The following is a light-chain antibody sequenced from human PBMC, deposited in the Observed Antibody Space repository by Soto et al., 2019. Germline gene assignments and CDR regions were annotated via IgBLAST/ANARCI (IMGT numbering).Light chain of an antibody. CDR3: QQYGNSPIT. CDR1: ERIYSAY. CDR2: GTS. V-gene: IGKV3-20*01. J-gene: IGKJ5*01. Sequence: EVVLTQSPGTLSLSRGERATLSCRASERIYSAYLGWYQQKPGQAPRLLIYGTSSRATGIPDRFSGSGSGTDFTLTISRLETADFAVYYCQQYGNSPITFGQGTRLEIK.